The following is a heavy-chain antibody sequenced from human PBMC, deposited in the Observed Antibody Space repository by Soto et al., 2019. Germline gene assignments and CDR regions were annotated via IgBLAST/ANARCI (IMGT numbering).Heavy chain of an antibody. D-gene: IGHD6-19*01. CDR3: ARRIAVAGRLTFDY. V-gene: IGHV4-30-4*01. Sequence: QVQLQESGPGLVKPSQTLSLTCTVSGGSISSGDSYWSWIRQPPGKGLEWIGYIYYSGSTYYNPSLKSRVTISVDTSKNQFSLSLSSVTAADTAVYYCARRIAVAGRLTFDYWGQGTLVTVSS. J-gene: IGHJ4*02. CDR1: GGSISSGDSY. CDR2: IYYSGST.